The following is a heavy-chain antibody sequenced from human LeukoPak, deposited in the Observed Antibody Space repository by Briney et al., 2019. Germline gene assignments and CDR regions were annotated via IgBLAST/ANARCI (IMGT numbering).Heavy chain of an antibody. J-gene: IGHJ3*02. V-gene: IGHV1-69*06. Sequence: QGSPTTSLGTFSSYAIHSVRQAPVQALVCMADTHPICRTPNYAQKLQGRVTITADKSTSTAYMGLSSVRSEDTDVYYCATGFSWYSDAFDTWGQGTLVTVSS. D-gene: IGHD2-15*01. CDR2: THPICRTP. CDR1: LGTFSSYA. CDR3: ATGFSWYSDAFDT.